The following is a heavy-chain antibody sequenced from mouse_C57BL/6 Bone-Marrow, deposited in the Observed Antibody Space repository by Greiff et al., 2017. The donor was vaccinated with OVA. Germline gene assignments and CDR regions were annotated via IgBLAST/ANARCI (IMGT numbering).Heavy chain of an antibody. J-gene: IGHJ3*01. V-gene: IGHV1-80*01. Sequence: VMLVESGAELVKPGASVKISCKASGYAFSSYWMNWVKQRPGKGLEWIGQIYPGDGDTNYNGKFKGKATLTADKSSSTAYMQLSSLTSEDSAVYFCANYYGSSYWFAYWGQGTLVTVSA. D-gene: IGHD1-1*01. CDR1: GYAFSSYW. CDR3: ANYYGSSYWFAY. CDR2: IYPGDGDT.